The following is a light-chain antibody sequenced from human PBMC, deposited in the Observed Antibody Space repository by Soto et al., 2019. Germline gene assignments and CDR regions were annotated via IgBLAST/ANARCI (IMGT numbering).Light chain of an antibody. V-gene: IGKV1-39*01. CDR3: QQTYSTLSIT. CDR2: AAS. J-gene: IGKJ5*01. CDR1: ESIARH. Sequence: DLQMTQSPSSLSASVGDRVTITCRASESIARHLNWYQQKPGKAPKLLIYAASSLQNGVPSRFXGSGSGTDFTLTINHLQPEDFATYYCQQTYSTLSITFGQGTRLEIK.